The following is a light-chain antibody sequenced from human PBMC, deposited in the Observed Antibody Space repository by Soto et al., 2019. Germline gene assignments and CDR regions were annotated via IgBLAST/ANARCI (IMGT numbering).Light chain of an antibody. CDR1: SSDVGGYNY. V-gene: IGLV2-14*01. CDR2: EVS. J-gene: IGLJ1*01. Sequence: QSALTQPASVSGSPGQSITISCTGTSSDVGGYNYVSWYQQHPGTAPKLMIYEVSNRPSGLSNRLSGSKSGNTAPLTISGLQAEDEADYYCSSYTRSSSLYVFGTGTKVTVL. CDR3: SSYTRSSSLYV.